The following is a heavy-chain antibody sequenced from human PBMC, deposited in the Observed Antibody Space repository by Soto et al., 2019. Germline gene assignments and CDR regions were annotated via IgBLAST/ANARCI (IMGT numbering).Heavy chain of an antibody. Sequence: ASVKVSCKASGYTFTSYGISWVRQAPGQGLEWMGWISAYNGNTNYAQKLQGRVTMTTDTSTSTAYMELRSLRSDDTAVYYCARDIMRDDYGAEDAFDIWRKGTLVTV. CDR1: GYTFTSYG. D-gene: IGHD4-17*01. CDR3: ARDIMRDDYGAEDAFDI. J-gene: IGHJ3*02. CDR2: ISAYNGNT. V-gene: IGHV1-18*01.